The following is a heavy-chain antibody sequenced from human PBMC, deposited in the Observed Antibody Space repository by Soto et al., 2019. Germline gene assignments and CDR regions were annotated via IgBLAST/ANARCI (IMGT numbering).Heavy chain of an antibody. J-gene: IGHJ4*02. CDR2: ISYDGSNK. CDR1: GFTFSSYA. V-gene: IGHV3-30-3*01. D-gene: IGHD6-19*01. Sequence: QVQLVESGGGVVQPGRSLRLSCAASGFTFSSYAMHWVRQAPGKGLEWGAVISYDGSNKYYADSVKGRFTISRDNSKNTLYLQMNSLRAEDTAVYYCARVETIAVAAAFDYWGQGTLVTVSS. CDR3: ARVETIAVAAAFDY.